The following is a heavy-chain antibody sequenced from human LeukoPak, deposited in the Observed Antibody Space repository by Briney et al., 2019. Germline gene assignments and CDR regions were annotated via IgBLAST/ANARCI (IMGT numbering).Heavy chain of an antibody. CDR3: AAWKGSGWSYFDY. CDR2: INWNGGST. V-gene: IGHV3-20*01. Sequence: PGGSLRLSCAASGFTFDDYGMSWVRHAPGKGLEWVSGINWNGGSTGYADSVKGRFTISRDNAKNSLYLQMNSLRAEDTALYHCAAWKGSGWSYFDYWGQGTLVTVSS. CDR1: GFTFDDYG. D-gene: IGHD6-19*01. J-gene: IGHJ4*02.